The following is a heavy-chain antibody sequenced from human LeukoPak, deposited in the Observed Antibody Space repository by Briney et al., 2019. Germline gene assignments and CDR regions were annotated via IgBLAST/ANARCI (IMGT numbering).Heavy chain of an antibody. CDR2: ISGSGGLT. Sequence: GGSLRLSCAASGVTFSSYDMSWVRQAPGKGLEWVSEISGSGGLTYYADSVKGRFTISRDNSTNTLYLQMNSLRAEDTAVYYCARLNWRGSAAFDIWGQGTMVTVSS. CDR3: ARLNWRGSAAFDI. J-gene: IGHJ3*02. D-gene: IGHD1-1*01. V-gene: IGHV3-23*01. CDR1: GVTFSSYD.